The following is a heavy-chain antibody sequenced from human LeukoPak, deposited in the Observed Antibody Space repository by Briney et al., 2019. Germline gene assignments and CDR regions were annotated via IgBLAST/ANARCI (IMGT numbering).Heavy chain of an antibody. CDR2: ISGSGGST. CDR1: GFTFSSYA. V-gene: IGHV3-23*01. Sequence: GGSLRLSCAASGFTFSSYAMSWVRQAPGKGLEWVSAISGSGGSTYHADSVKGRFTISRDNSKNTLYLQMNSLRAEDTAVYYCAKDWGGIAVAGDGAFDIWGQGTMVTVSS. CDR3: AKDWGGIAVAGDGAFDI. J-gene: IGHJ3*02. D-gene: IGHD6-19*01.